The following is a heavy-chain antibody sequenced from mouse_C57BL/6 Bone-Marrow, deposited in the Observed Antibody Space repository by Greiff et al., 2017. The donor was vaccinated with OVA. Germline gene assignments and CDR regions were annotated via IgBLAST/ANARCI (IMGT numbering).Heavy chain of an antibody. CDR1: GYTFTSYW. V-gene: IGHV1-72*01. CDR3: ARSVAFDY. J-gene: IGHJ2*01. CDR2: IDPNSGGT. Sequence: VQLQQSGAELVKPGASVKLSCKASGYTFTSYWMHWVKQRPGRVLEWIGWIDPNSGGTKYNEKFKSKATLTVDKPSSTAYMQLSSLTSEDSAVYEGARSVAFDYWGKGTTLTVSS.